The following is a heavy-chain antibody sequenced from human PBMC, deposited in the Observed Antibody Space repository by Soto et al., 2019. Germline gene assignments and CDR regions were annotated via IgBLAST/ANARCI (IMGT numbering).Heavy chain of an antibody. J-gene: IGHJ5*02. CDR3: ARTQFGWGIWFDP. D-gene: IGHD3-16*01. CDR1: GGSISSYY. CDR2: IYYSGST. Sequence: SETLSLTCTVSGGSISSYYWSWIRQPPGKGLEWIGYIYYSGSTNYNPSLKSRVTISVDTSKNQFSLKLRSVTAADTAVYYCARTQFGWGIWFDPWGQGTLVTVSS. V-gene: IGHV4-59*01.